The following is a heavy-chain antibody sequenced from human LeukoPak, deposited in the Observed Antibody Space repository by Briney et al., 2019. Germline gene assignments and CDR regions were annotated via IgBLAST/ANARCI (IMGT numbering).Heavy chain of an antibody. CDR1: GFTFSSYA. Sequence: GGSLRLSCAASGFTFSSYAMSWVRQAPGKGLEWVSAISGSGGSAYYADSVKGRFTISRDNSKNTLYLQMNSLRAEDTAVYYCAKVSYYDSSGYSDYWGQGTLVTVSS. CDR2: ISGSGGSA. D-gene: IGHD3-22*01. CDR3: AKVSYYDSSGYSDY. J-gene: IGHJ4*02. V-gene: IGHV3-23*01.